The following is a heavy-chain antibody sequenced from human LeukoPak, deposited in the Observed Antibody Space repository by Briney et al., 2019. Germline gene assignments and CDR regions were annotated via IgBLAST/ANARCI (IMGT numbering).Heavy chain of an antibody. Sequence: SETLSLTCTVSGDSVSSGSYYWSWIRQPPGKGLEWIGYISYSGSTNYNPSLKSRVTISVDTSKNQFSLKLSSVTAADTAVYYCARSLQWFPFDYWGRGTLVTVSS. CDR1: GDSVSSGSYY. D-gene: IGHD3-3*01. V-gene: IGHV4-61*01. CDR2: ISYSGST. J-gene: IGHJ4*02. CDR3: ARSLQWFPFDY.